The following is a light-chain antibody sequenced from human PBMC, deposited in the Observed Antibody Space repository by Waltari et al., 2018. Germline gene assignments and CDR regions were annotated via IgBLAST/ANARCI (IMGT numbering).Light chain of an antibody. Sequence: SYDLTQAPSVSVSPGQTASITCSGDRLGEKYASWYQQKPGQSPLLVIYQDIKRPSGIPERFSGSKSGNTATLTITWTQAMDEADYYCQALGSGLWVFGGGTMLTVL. CDR3: QALGSGLWV. J-gene: IGLJ3*02. V-gene: IGLV3-1*01. CDR1: RLGEKY. CDR2: QDI.